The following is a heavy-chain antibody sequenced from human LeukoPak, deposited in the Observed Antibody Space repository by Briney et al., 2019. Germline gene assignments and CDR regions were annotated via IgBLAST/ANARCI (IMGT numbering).Heavy chain of an antibody. V-gene: IGHV3-23*01. Sequence: GGSLRLSCAASGFTFSSYAMSWVRQAPGKGLEWVSAISGSGGSTYYADSVKGRFTISRDNSKNTLYLQMNSLRAEDTAVYYCAKDLRRFGDPRLEFYFDYWGQGTLVTVSS. CDR3: AKDLRRFGDPRLEFYFDY. D-gene: IGHD3-10*01. CDR1: GFTFSSYA. CDR2: ISGSGGST. J-gene: IGHJ4*02.